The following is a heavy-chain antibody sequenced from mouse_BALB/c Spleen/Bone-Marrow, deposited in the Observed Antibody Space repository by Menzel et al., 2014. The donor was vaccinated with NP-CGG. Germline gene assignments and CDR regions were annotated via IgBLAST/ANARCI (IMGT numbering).Heavy chain of an antibody. D-gene: IGHD2-10*02. V-gene: IGHV5-17*02. CDR1: GFTFSSFG. J-gene: IGHJ4*01. CDR2: ISSGSSTI. Sequence: EVQGVESGGGLAQPGGSRKLSCAASGFTFSSFGMHWVRQAPEKGLEWVAYISSGSSTIYYADTVKGRFTISRDNPKNTLFLQMTSLRSEDTAMYYCVRSYDSYAMAFWGQGTSVTGSS. CDR3: VRSYDSYAMAF.